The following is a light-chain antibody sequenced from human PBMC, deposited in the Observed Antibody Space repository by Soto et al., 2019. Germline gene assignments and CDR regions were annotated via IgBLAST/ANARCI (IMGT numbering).Light chain of an antibody. CDR1: QSVSRY. V-gene: IGKV3-11*01. J-gene: IGKJ1*01. Sequence: EIVLTQSPATLSLSPGERATLSCRASQSVSRYLAWYQQKPGQAPRLLIYDASNRATGIPARFSGSGSGTDFTLTISSLEPEDFAVYYCQQYNSYRTFGQGTKVEIK. CDR2: DAS. CDR3: QQYNSYRT.